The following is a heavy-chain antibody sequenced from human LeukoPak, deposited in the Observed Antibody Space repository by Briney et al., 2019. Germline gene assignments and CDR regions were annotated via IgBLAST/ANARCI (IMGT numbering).Heavy chain of an antibody. V-gene: IGHV1-69*05. Sequence: ASVKVSCKASGGTFSSYAISWVRQAPGQGLEWMGGIIPIFGTANYAQKFQGRVTITTDESTSTAYMELSSLRSEDTAVYYCASHDLLGPRGYYYMDVWGKGTTVTVSS. CDR2: IIPIFGTA. J-gene: IGHJ6*03. D-gene: IGHD3-16*01. CDR3: ASHDLLGPRGYYYMDV. CDR1: GGTFSSYA.